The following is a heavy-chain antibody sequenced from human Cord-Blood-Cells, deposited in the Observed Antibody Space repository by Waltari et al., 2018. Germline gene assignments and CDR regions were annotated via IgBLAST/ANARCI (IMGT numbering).Heavy chain of an antibody. Sequence: QVQLQESGPGLVKPSETLSLTCAVSGYSISSGYYWGWIRQPPGKGLEWIGSIYHSGSTYYNPSLKSRVTISVDTSKNQFSLKLSSVTAADTAVYYCARDIPPRTGGVCYDYWGQGALVTVSS. CDR3: ARDIPPRTGGVCYDY. D-gene: IGHD2-8*02. J-gene: IGHJ4*02. CDR1: GYSISSGYY. CDR2: IYHSGST. V-gene: IGHV4-38-2*02.